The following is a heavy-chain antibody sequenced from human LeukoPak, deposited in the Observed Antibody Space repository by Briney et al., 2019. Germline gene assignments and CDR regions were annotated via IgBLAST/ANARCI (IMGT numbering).Heavy chain of an antibody. CDR1: GFTVSTNF. J-gene: IGHJ4*02. CDR3: ARVYLDYYDSSGYYPSYFDY. CDR2: IYSGGST. V-gene: IGHV3-53*01. Sequence: GGSLRLSCVVSGFTVSTNFMSWVRQAPGERLEWVSVIYSGGSTYYADSVRGRFTISRDNSKNTLYLQMNSLRAEDTAVYYCARVYLDYYDSSGYYPSYFDYWGQGTLVTVSS. D-gene: IGHD3-22*01.